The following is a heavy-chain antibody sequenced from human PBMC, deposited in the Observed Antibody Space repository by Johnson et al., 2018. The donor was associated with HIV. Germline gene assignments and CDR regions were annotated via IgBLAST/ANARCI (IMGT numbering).Heavy chain of an antibody. J-gene: IGHJ3*02. CDR3: AKDERQLGGWSHAFDI. V-gene: IGHV3-30-3*01. Sequence: QVQLVESGGGAVQPGRSLRLSCAASGITFSSNSMHWVRQVPGKGVEWVEFISYDGINKHYADSVKGRFTISRDNSKNTLYLQMNSLRAEDTAVYSCAKDERQLGGWSHAFDIWGQGTVVTVSS. CDR1: GITFSSNS. CDR2: ISYDGINK. D-gene: IGHD3-16*01.